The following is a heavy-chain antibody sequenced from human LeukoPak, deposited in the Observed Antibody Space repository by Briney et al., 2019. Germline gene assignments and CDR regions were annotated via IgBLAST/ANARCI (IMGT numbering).Heavy chain of an antibody. D-gene: IGHD6-6*01. J-gene: IGHJ3*02. V-gene: IGHV3-21*01. CDR3: AGSSKRDAFDI. CDR1: GFTFSSYS. Sequence: GGSLRLSCAASGFTFSSYSMTWFRQAPGKGLEWVSSISSSSSYIYYADSLKGRVTISRDNAKNSLYLQMNSLRAEDTAVYYCAGSSKRDAFDIWGQGTMVTVSS. CDR2: ISSSSSYI.